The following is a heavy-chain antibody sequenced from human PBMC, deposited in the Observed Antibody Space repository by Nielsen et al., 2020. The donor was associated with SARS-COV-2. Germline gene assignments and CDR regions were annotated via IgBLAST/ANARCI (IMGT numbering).Heavy chain of an antibody. D-gene: IGHD6-19*01. CDR2: IKQDGSEK. Sequence: GGSLRLSCAASGFIFSSYAMSWVRQAPGKGLEWVANIKQDGSEKYYVDSVKGRFTISRDNAKNSLYLQMNSLRAEDTAVYYCARVYSSGWYWGQGTLVTVSS. CDR3: ARVYSSGWY. J-gene: IGHJ4*02. V-gene: IGHV3-7*03. CDR1: GFIFSSYA.